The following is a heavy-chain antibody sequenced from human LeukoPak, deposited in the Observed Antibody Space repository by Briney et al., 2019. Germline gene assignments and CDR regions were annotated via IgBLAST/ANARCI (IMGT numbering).Heavy chain of an antibody. CDR1: GFTFSSYG. Sequence: GGSLRLSCAASGFTFSSYGMSWVRQASGKGLEWVSAISGSGGSTYYADSVKGRFTISRDNSKNTLYLQMNSLSAEDTAVYYCAKAPMTTVTVDPYYFDYWGQGTLVTVSS. CDR2: ISGSGGST. V-gene: IGHV3-23*01. D-gene: IGHD4-11*01. CDR3: AKAPMTTVTVDPYYFDY. J-gene: IGHJ4*02.